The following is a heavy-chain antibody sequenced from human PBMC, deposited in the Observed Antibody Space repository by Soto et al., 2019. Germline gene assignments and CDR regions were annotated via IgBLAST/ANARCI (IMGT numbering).Heavy chain of an antibody. V-gene: IGHV4-59*01. D-gene: IGHD2-15*01. CDR3: ARDRYCSGGGCYGFDP. J-gene: IGHJ5*02. CDR1: GGSISSYY. CDR2: IYDSGST. Sequence: LSLTCTVSGGSISSYYWSWIRQPPGKGLEWIGYIYDSGSTNYNPSLKSRVTISVDMSKNQFSLKLSSVTAADTAVYYCARDRYCSGGGCYGFDPWGQGTVVTVSS.